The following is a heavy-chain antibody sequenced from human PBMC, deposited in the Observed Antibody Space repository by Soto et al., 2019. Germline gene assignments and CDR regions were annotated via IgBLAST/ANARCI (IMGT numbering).Heavy chain of an antibody. Sequence: ASVKVSCKVSGYTLTELSIHWVRQAPGKGLEWMGGFDPEDGETTYAQKFQGRVTMTEDTSTDTAYMELSSLRFEDTAVYYCARGRGRYCSGGSCYWFDPWGQGTLVTVSS. D-gene: IGHD2-15*01. V-gene: IGHV1-24*01. CDR3: ARGRGRYCSGGSCYWFDP. CDR1: GYTLTELS. CDR2: FDPEDGET. J-gene: IGHJ5*02.